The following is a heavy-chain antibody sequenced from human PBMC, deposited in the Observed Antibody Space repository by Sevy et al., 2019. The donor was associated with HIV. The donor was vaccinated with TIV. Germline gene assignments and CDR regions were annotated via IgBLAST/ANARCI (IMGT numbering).Heavy chain of an antibody. CDR3: ARDRGAWGV. V-gene: IGHV4-59*01. CDR1: GGSISSYY. CDR2: IYYSGST. Sequence: SETLSLTCTVSGGSISSYYWSCIRQPPGKGLEWIGYIYYSGSTNYNPSLKSRVTISVDTSKNQFSLKLSPVTAADTAVYYCARDRGAWGVWGKGTTVTVSS. D-gene: IGHD3-16*01. J-gene: IGHJ6*04.